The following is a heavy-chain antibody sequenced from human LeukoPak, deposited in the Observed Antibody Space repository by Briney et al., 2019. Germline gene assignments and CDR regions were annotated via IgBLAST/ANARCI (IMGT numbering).Heavy chain of an antibody. CDR3: ARRHGMDV. CDR1: GFTFSSYN. Sequence: PGGSLRLPCAASGFTFSSYNMNWARHAPGKGLECVSSISSSSSYIYYADSVKGRFTISRDNAKNSLYLQMNSLRAEDTAVYYCARRHGMDVWGKGTTVTVSS. V-gene: IGHV3-21*01. CDR2: ISSSSSYI. J-gene: IGHJ6*04.